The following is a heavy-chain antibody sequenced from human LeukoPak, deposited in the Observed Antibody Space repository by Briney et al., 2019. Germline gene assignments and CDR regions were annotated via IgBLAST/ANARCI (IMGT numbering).Heavy chain of an antibody. D-gene: IGHD3-10*01. CDR1: GFTFGDYA. V-gene: IGHV3-9*01. CDR2: ISWNSGSI. CDR3: AKDLYGSGSYYYYYGMDV. J-gene: IGHJ6*02. Sequence: GGSLRLSCAASGFTFGDYAMHWVRQAPGKGLEWVSGISWNSGSIGYADSVKGRFTISRDNAKNSLYLQMNSLRAEDTALYYCAKDLYGSGSYYYYYGMDVWGQGTTVTVSS.